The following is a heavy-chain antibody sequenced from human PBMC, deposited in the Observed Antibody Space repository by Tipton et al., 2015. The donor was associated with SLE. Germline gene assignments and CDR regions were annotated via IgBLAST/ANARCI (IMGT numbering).Heavy chain of an antibody. D-gene: IGHD2-2*02. CDR1: GGSFSGFY. Sequence: TLSLTCAVYGGSFSGFYWSWIRQPPGKGLEWIGEINQSGNTNYNPSLKSRVTISVDTSKNQFSLKLSSVTAADTAVYYCARTYCSSTSCYNYYYMDVWGKGTTVTVSS. J-gene: IGHJ6*03. CDR2: INQSGNT. V-gene: IGHV4-34*01. CDR3: ARTYCSSTSCYNYYYMDV.